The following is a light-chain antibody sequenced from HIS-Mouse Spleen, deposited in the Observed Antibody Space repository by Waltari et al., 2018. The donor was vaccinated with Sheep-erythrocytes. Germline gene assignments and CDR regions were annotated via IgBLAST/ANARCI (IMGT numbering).Light chain of an antibody. CDR3: SSYAGSNNWV. CDR2: EVS. Sequence: QSALTQPPSASGSPGQSVTISCPGTSSDVGGYNYVSWYQQHQGKAPKLMIYEVSKRTSGVPDRFSGSKSGNTASLTVSGLQAEEEADYYCSSYAGSNNWVFGGGTKLTVL. J-gene: IGLJ3*02. CDR1: SSDVGGYNY. V-gene: IGLV2-8*01.